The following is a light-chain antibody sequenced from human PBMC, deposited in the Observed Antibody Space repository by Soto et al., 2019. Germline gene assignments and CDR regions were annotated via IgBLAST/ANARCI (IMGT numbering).Light chain of an antibody. CDR1: QTISSW. J-gene: IGKJ1*01. Sequence: IHMTQSPSTLSGSVGDRVTITCRASQTISSWLAWYQQKPGKAPKLLIYKASSLESGVPSRFSGSGSGTEFTLTISSLQPDDFATYYCQQYNSYWTFGQGTKVDI. CDR3: QQYNSYWT. V-gene: IGKV1-5*03. CDR2: KAS.